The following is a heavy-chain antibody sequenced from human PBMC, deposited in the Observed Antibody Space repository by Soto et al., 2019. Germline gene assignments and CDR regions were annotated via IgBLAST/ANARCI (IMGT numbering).Heavy chain of an antibody. V-gene: IGHV4-4*02. CDR1: GVSITTNNW. Sequence: QVQLQESGPGLVKPSETLSLTCADSGVSITTNNWWTWVRQAPGKGLEWIGEIYQTGNTNYNPSLKSRVIASLDTFKNQFVLKLTSVAAADTAIYYCARGGYCSGGSCIGWFASWGQGTLVTVSS. D-gene: IGHD2-15*01. CDR2: IYQTGNT. CDR3: ARGGYCSGGSCIGWFAS. J-gene: IGHJ5*01.